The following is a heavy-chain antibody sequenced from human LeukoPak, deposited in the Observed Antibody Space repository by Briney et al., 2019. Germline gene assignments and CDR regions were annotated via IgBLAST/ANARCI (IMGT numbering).Heavy chain of an antibody. CDR1: GGSISSGSYY. CDR2: IYTSGST. CDR3: ARVFATEKSRYFQH. Sequence: SPSETLSLTCTVSGGSISSGSYYWSWIRQPAGKGLEWIGRIYTSGSTNYNPSLKSRVTISVDTSKNQFSLKLSSMTAADTAVYYCARVFATEKSRYFQHWGQGTLVTVSS. V-gene: IGHV4-61*02. D-gene: IGHD2-15*01. J-gene: IGHJ1*01.